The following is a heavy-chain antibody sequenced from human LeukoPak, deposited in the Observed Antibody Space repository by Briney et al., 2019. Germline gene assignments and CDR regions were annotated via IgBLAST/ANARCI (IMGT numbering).Heavy chain of an antibody. V-gene: IGHV5-51*01. CDR3: AKRGGSPFQYSNWFDP. J-gene: IGHJ5*02. CDR1: GYTFSDSW. Sequence: PGESLNISCQASGYTFSDSWIGWVRQAPGKGLQWMGIIYPADSDTKYNPSFQGRVTMSADKSTRTAYLHWSSLDVSDSAIYYCAKRGGSPFQYSNWFDPWGQGTLVTVSS. D-gene: IGHD2/OR15-2a*01. CDR2: IYPADSDT.